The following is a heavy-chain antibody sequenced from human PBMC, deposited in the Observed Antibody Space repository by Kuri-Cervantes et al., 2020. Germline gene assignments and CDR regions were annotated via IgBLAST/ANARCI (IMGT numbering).Heavy chain of an antibody. Sequence: GGSLRLSCAASGFTFSDYYMSWIRQAPGKGLEWVSYISSSGSTIYYADSVKGRFAISRDNAKNSLYLQMNSLRAEDMTVYYCVRMYYDSSHALLWGQGTLVTVSS. CDR1: GFTFSDYY. J-gene: IGHJ4*02. CDR2: ISSSGSTI. D-gene: IGHD3-22*01. CDR3: VRMYYDSSHALL. V-gene: IGHV3-11*01.